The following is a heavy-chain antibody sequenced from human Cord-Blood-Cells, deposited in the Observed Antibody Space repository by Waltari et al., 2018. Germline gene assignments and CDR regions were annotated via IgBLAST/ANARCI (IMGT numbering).Heavy chain of an antibody. CDR2: ISPIFGTA. J-gene: IGHJ4*02. Sequence: GAEVKKPRSSVKVSCKASGGTFSSYAISWVRQPPGQGRECMGGISPIFGTANYAQKFQGRVTITADESTSTAYMELCSLRSEDTAVYYCATSGTGYCSSTSCYGGRDYWGQGTLVTVSS. CDR3: ATSGTGYCSSTSCYGGRDY. V-gene: IGHV1-69*01. CDR1: GGTFSSYA. D-gene: IGHD2-2*01.